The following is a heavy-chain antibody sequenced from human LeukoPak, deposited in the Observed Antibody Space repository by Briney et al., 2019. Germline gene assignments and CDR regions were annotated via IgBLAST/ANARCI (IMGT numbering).Heavy chain of an antibody. Sequence: SETLSLTCAVYGGSFSGYYRSWIRQPPGKGLEWIGEINHSGSTNYNPSLKSRVTISVDTSKNQFSLKLSSVTAADTAVYYCARFPSRYCSSTSCYSLDYWGQGTLVTVSS. D-gene: IGHD2-2*01. CDR1: GGSFSGYY. J-gene: IGHJ4*02. CDR2: INHSGST. V-gene: IGHV4-34*01. CDR3: ARFPSRYCSSTSCYSLDY.